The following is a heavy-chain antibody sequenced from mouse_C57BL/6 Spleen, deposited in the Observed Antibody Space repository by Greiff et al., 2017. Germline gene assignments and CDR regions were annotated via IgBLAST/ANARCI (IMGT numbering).Heavy chain of an antibody. CDR1: GYTFTDYY. D-gene: IGHD1-1*01. CDR3: ASDVIIVGGFAY. Sequence: EVKLQQSGPELVKPGASVKISCKASGYTFTDYYMNWVKQSHGKSLEWIGDINPNNGGTSYNQKFKGKATLTVDKSSSTAYMELRSLTSEDSAVYYCASDVIIVGGFAYWGQGTLVTVSA. J-gene: IGHJ3*01. CDR2: INPNNGGT. V-gene: IGHV1-26*01.